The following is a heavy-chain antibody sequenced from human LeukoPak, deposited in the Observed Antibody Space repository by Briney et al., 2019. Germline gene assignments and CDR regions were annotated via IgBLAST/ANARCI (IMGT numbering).Heavy chain of an antibody. CDR3: ARDERLLSFLK. Sequence: GGSLRLSCAASGLTFRSHAMSWVRQAPGKGLEWVSSISGSGDSTYYADSVKGRFTVSRDNSKNTLYLQMNSLRAEDTAIYYCARDERLLSFLKWGQGTLVTVSS. CDR1: GLTFRSHA. V-gene: IGHV3-23*01. CDR2: ISGSGDST. J-gene: IGHJ4*02. D-gene: IGHD3-3*01.